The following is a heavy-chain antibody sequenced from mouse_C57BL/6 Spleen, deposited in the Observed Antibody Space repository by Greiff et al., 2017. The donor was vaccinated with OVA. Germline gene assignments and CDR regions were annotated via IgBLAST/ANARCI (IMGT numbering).Heavy chain of an antibody. Sequence: VQLQQPGAELVRPGSSVKLSCKASGYTFTSYWMHWVKQRPIQGLEWIGNIDPSDSETHYNQKFKDKATLTVDKSSSTAYMQLSSLTSEDSAVYYCARGAGGGAMDYWGQGTSVTVSS. V-gene: IGHV1-52*01. J-gene: IGHJ4*01. D-gene: IGHD3-3*01. CDR2: IDPSDSET. CDR3: ARGAGGGAMDY. CDR1: GYTFTSYW.